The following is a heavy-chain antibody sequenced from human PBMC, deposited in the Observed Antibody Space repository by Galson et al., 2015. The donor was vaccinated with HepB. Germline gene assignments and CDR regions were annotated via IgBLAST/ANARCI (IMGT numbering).Heavy chain of an antibody. J-gene: IGHJ4*02. D-gene: IGHD4-23*01. CDR3: ARVPSGGQTMDY. CDR2: ISGSGAGS. Sequence: LRLSCAASGFTFSSYAMSWVRQTPGKGLQWVSSISGSGAGSYFADSVKGRFIISRDNSKNTLYLQMNSLRAEDTALYYCARVPSGGQTMDYWGQGTLVTVSS. CDR1: GFTFSSYA. V-gene: IGHV3-23*01.